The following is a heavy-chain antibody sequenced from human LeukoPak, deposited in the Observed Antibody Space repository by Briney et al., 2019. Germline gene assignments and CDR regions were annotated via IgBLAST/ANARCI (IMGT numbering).Heavy chain of an antibody. V-gene: IGHV1-18*01. CDR1: GYTFTIYG. Sequence: GASVKVSCKASGYTFTIYGISWVRQAPGQGREWMGWISAYNGNTNYAQKLQGRVTMTTDTSTSTAYMELRSLRSDDTAVYYCARAAATSPDDAFDIWGQGTMVTVSS. CDR3: ARAAATSPDDAFDI. D-gene: IGHD2-15*01. CDR2: ISAYNGNT. J-gene: IGHJ3*02.